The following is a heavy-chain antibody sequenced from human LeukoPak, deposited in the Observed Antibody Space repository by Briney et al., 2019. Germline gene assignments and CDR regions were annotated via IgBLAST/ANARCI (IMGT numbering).Heavy chain of an antibody. CDR2: IYYSGST. V-gene: IGHV4-59*12. Sequence: SETLSLTCTVSGGSISSYYWSWIRKPPGKGLEWIGYIYYSGSTNYNPSLKSRVTISVDTSKNQFSLKMSSVTAADTAVYYCARLTWELPPGGLYYNYYIDVWDKGATVTVSS. J-gene: IGHJ6*03. CDR3: ARLTWELPPGGLYYNYYIDV. D-gene: IGHD1-26*01. CDR1: GGSISSYY.